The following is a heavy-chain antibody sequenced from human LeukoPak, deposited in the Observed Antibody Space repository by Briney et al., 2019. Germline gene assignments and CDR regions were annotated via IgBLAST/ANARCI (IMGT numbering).Heavy chain of an antibody. Sequence: GSLRLACAASGFTFSSYWMHWVRQAPGKGLVWVSRINSDGSSTSYADSVKGRFTISRDNSKNTLYLQMNSLRAEDTAVYYCAKAPSWAIPYYFDYWGQGTLVTVSS. CDR1: GFTFSSYW. J-gene: IGHJ4*02. CDR3: AKAPSWAIPYYFDY. V-gene: IGHV3-74*01. D-gene: IGHD2-2*01. CDR2: INSDGSST.